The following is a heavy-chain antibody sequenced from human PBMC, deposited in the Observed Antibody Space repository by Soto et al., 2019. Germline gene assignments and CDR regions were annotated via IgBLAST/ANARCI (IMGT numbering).Heavy chain of an antibody. V-gene: IGHV3-33*01. CDR1: GFTFRSYG. J-gene: IGHJ3*02. D-gene: IGHD3-9*01. Sequence: LSLTCAASGFTFRSYGMHWVRQAPGKGLEWVAVIWYDGSNKYYADSVKGRFTISRDNSKNTLYLQMNSLRAEDTAVYYCARDRASYDILTGYTGSDDAFDIWGQGTMVTVSS. CDR3: ARDRASYDILTGYTGSDDAFDI. CDR2: IWYDGSNK.